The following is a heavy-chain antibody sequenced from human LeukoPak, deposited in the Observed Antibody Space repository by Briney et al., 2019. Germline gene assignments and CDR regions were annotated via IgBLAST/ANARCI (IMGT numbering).Heavy chain of an antibody. V-gene: IGHV1-2*02. CDR2: INPNSGST. J-gene: IGHJ5*02. Sequence: ASVTVSCKGSGYTFTGCYMHWVRQAPAQGLEWMGLINPNSGSTNYAEKFQGRVTITRDTSISTAFMELSRLRSDDTAVYYCARDREYSSGWYTWFDPLGQGTLVTVSS. CDR1: GYTFTGCY. D-gene: IGHD6-19*01. CDR3: ARDREYSSGWYTWFDP.